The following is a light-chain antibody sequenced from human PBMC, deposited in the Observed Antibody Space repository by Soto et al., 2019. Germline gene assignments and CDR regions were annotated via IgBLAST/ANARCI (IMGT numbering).Light chain of an antibody. J-gene: IGKJ4*01. CDR3: QQYYSTPLT. V-gene: IGKV4-1*01. CDR2: WAS. CDR1: QSVLYSSNNKNY. Sequence: DIVMTQSPDSLAVSLGERATINCKSSQSVLYSSNNKNYLAWYQQKPGQPPKLLIYWASTRESGVPDRFNGSGSGTDFTLTISSLQAEDVAVYYCQQYYSTPLTFXGGTKVDI.